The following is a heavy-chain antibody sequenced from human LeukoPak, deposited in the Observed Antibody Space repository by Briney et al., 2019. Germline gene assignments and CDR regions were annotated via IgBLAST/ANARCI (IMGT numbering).Heavy chain of an antibody. J-gene: IGHJ4*02. D-gene: IGHD7-27*01. Sequence: ASVKVSCKASGYTFTSFDFNWVRQATGQGLEWMGWMKSNNGHTGYAQRFQGRVTMTRDTSISTAYMELSSLTFEDTAVYYCARGPPNWGMVGYWGQGTLVTVSS. CDR3: ARGPPNWGMVGY. CDR2: MKSNNGHT. V-gene: IGHV1-8*01. CDR1: GYTFTSFD.